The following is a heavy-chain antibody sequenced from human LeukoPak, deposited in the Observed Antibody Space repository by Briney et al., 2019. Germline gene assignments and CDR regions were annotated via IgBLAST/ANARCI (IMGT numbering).Heavy chain of an antibody. CDR2: IGIRGDT. Sequence: PGGSLRLSCAASGFTFIDYDMHWVRQVIGKGLEWVSAIGIRGDTHYSGSVKGRFTISRENAESSLYLQMNSLRAEDTAVYYCARVSGSSWYGAFDIWGQGTMVTVSS. V-gene: IGHV3-13*01. CDR1: GFTFIDYD. D-gene: IGHD6-13*01. J-gene: IGHJ3*02. CDR3: ARVSGSSWYGAFDI.